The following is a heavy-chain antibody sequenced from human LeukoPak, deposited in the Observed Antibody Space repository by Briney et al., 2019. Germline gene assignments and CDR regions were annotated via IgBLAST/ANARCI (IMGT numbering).Heavy chain of an antibody. CDR1: GFTFGDYA. CDR3: TRCAIMATTNLDY. Sequence: GGSLRLSCTASGFTFGDYAMSWFRQAPGKGLGWVGFIRSKAYGGTTEYAASVKGRFTISRDDSKSIAYLQMNSLKTEDTAVYYCTRCAIMATTNLDYWGQGTLVTVSS. J-gene: IGHJ4*02. D-gene: IGHD5-24*01. CDR2: IRSKAYGGTT. V-gene: IGHV3-49*03.